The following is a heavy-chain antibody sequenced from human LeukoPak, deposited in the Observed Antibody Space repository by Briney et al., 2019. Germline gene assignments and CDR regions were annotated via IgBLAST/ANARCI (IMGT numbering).Heavy chain of an antibody. CDR3: AREKRGDYGGDC. D-gene: IGHD4-17*01. V-gene: IGHV3-48*03. J-gene: IGHJ4*02. CDR2: ISSGGSTT. Sequence: GGSLRLSCAASRFAFGTFEMNWVRQAPGQGLQWIAYISSGGSTTYYADSVRGRFIISRDNAKNLLFPQMNSLRGEDTGFYYCAREKRGDYGGDCWGQGTLVTVSS. CDR1: RFAFGTFE.